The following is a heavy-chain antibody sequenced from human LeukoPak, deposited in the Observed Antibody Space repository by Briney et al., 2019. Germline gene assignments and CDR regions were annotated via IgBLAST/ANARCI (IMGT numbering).Heavy chain of an antibody. Sequence: SSETLSLTCTVSGGSISSGDYYWSWIRQPPGKGLEWIGYIYYSGTTYYNPSLKSRITMSLDTSKNQVSLTLSSVTAADTAVYYCVRDDSGYGRNHYWGQGTLVTVSS. J-gene: IGHJ4*02. CDR1: GGSISSGDYY. D-gene: IGHD5-12*01. CDR3: VRDDSGYGRNHY. CDR2: IYYSGTT. V-gene: IGHV4-30-4*01.